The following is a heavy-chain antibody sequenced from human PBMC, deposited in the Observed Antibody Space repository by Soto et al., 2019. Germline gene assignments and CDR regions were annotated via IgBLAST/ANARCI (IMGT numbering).Heavy chain of an antibody. CDR2: IYHSGST. D-gene: IGHD2-15*01. V-gene: IGHV4-4*02. CDR1: SGSISSSNW. Sequence: SETLSLTCAVSSGSISSSNWWSWVRQPPGKGLEWIGEIYHSGSTNYNPSLKSRVTISVDKSKNQFSLKLSSVTAADTAVYYCARMGAEKGYCSGGSCHSSYYYCYMDVWGKGTTVTVSS. J-gene: IGHJ6*03. CDR3: ARMGAEKGYCSGGSCHSSYYYCYMDV.